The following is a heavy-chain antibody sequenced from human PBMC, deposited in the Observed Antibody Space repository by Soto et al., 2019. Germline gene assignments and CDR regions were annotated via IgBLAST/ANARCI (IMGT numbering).Heavy chain of an antibody. J-gene: IGHJ3*02. D-gene: IGHD6-13*01. Sequence: SETLSLTCAVYGGSFSGYYWSWIRQPPGKGLEWIGEINHSGSTNYNPSLKSRVTISLDTSKNQFSLKLSSVTAADTAVYYCARGPAAAGTGAAFDIWGQGTMVTVSS. CDR1: GGSFSGYY. V-gene: IGHV4-34*01. CDR2: INHSGST. CDR3: ARGPAAAGTGAAFDI.